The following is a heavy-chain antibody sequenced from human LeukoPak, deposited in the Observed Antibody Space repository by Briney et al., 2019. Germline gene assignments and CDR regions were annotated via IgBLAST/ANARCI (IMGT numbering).Heavy chain of an antibody. J-gene: IGHJ6*02. D-gene: IGHD3-10*01. Sequence: GESLKISCKGSGYSFTSYWISWVRQMPGKGLEWMGRIDPSDSYTNYSPSFQGHVTISADKSISTAYLQWSSLKASDTAMYYCARQRSVTMVRGVIIRDYYYGMDVWGQGTTVTVSS. CDR3: ARQRSVTMVRGVIIRDYYYGMDV. CDR2: IDPSDSYT. V-gene: IGHV5-10-1*01. CDR1: GYSFTSYW.